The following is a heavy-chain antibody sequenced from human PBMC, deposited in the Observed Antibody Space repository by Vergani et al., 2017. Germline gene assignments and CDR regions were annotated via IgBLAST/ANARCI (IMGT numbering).Heavy chain of an antibody. V-gene: IGHV3-30-3*01. D-gene: IGHD4-17*01. J-gene: IGHJ4*02. Sequence: QVQLVESGGGVVQPGRSLRLSCAASGFTFSSYAMHWVRPAPGKGLEWVAVISYDGGNKYYADSVKGRFTISRDNSKNTLYLQMNSLRAEDTAVYYCARGASGDYVSSFDNWGQETLVTVSS. CDR1: GFTFSSYA. CDR3: ARGASGDYVSSFDN. CDR2: ISYDGGNK.